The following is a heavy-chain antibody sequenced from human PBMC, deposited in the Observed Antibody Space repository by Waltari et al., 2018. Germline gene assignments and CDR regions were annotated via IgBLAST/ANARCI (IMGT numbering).Heavy chain of an antibody. CDR2: VNAGSGDT. V-gene: IGHV1-3*01. Sequence: VQLVQSGAEVKRPGASLKVSCKASGYTFTSYALHWGRQVPGQGLDWMGWVNAGSGDTKYSQKFQARVTITRDTSASTAYMELSSLTSEDTAVYYCARVKGYSSNWYYFDYWGQGTLVTVSA. D-gene: IGHD6-13*01. J-gene: IGHJ4*02. CDR1: GYTFTSYA. CDR3: ARVKGYSSNWYYFDY.